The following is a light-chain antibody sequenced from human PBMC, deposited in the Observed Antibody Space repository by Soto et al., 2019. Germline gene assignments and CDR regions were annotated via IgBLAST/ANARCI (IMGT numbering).Light chain of an antibody. CDR2: GAS. J-gene: IGKJ1*01. CDR1: QSVSSNF. CDR3: HHYGTSWT. Sequence: EIVLTQSPGTLSLSPGERATLSCRASQSVSSNFLAWYQQKPGQAPRLLISGASSRATGIPDRFSGSGSGTDFTLTISRLEPEDFAVYYCHHYGTSWTFGQGTKVDI. V-gene: IGKV3-20*01.